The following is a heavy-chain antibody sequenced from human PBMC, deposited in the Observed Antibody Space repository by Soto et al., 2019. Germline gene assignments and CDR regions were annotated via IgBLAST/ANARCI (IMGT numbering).Heavy chain of an antibody. J-gene: IGHJ4*02. CDR2: ISAYNGNT. D-gene: IGHD3-9*01. Sequence: ASVKVSCKASGYTFTSYGISWVRQAPGQGLEWMGWISAYNGNTNYAQKLQGRVTMTTDTSTSTAYMELRSLRSDDTAVYYCARNGYYDILTGYLFLAYWGQGTLVTSPQ. V-gene: IGHV1-18*01. CDR1: GYTFTSYG. CDR3: ARNGYYDILTGYLFLAY.